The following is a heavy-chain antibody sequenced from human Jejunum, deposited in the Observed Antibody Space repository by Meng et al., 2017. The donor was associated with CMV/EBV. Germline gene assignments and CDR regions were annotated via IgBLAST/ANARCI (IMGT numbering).Heavy chain of an antibody. V-gene: IGHV4-31*03. CDR3: ARVSSGWDYFDY. J-gene: IGHJ4*02. CDR2: IYYSGST. Sequence: EQVQESGSGRVKPSQTLSLTCTGSGGSVRSGGYYWTWIRQPPGKGLEWFGHIYYSGSTFYNPSLKRRVIISIGTSKNQFSLNLRSVTAADTAVYYCARVSSGWDYFDYWGQGTLVTVSS. CDR1: GGSVRSGGYY. D-gene: IGHD6-19*01.